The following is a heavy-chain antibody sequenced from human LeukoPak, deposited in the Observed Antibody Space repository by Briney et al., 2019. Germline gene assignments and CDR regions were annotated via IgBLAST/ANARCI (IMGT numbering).Heavy chain of an antibody. V-gene: IGHV3-11*06. Sequence: PGGSLRLSCAASGFTFSDYYMSWIRQAPGKGLEWVSSISSSSSFIYYADSVKGRFTISRDNAKSSLDLQMNSLRVEDTAVYYCARDLSGGGWYFGGQGTLVTVSS. CDR3: ARDLSGGGWYF. CDR2: ISSSSSFI. J-gene: IGHJ4*02. D-gene: IGHD6-19*01. CDR1: GFTFSDYY.